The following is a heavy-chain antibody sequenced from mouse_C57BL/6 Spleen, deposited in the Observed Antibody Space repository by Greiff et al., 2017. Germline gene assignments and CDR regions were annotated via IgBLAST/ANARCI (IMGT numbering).Heavy chain of an antibody. CDR1: GYAFSSSW. V-gene: IGHV1-82*01. CDR3: ARAPSTARYFDV. CDR2: IYPGDGDT. Sequence: QVQLQQSGPELVKPGASVKISCKASGYAFSSSWMNWVKQRPGKGLEWIGRIYPGDGDTNYNGKFKGKATLTADKSSSTAYMQLSSLTSEDSAVYFCARAPSTARYFDVWGTGTTVTVSS. J-gene: IGHJ1*03. D-gene: IGHD1-2*01.